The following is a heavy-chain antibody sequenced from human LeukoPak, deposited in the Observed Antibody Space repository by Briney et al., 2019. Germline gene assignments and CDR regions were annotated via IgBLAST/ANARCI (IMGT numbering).Heavy chain of an antibody. CDR1: GFTFSSSW. V-gene: IGHV3-7*01. CDR3: ATNTRAYAVLLAY. CDR2: INQDGGQK. Sequence: GGSLRLSCAASGFTFSSSWMIWARQAPGKGLEWVANINQDGGQKYYLDSVKGRFTISRDNAANSLYLQMDGLRAEDTAVYYCATNTRAYAVLLAYWGQGTQVTVSS. D-gene: IGHD4-17*01. J-gene: IGHJ4*02.